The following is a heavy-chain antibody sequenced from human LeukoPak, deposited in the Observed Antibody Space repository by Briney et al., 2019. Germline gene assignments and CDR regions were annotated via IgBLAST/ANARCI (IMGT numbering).Heavy chain of an antibody. CDR2: IYYSGST. J-gene: IGHJ5*02. D-gene: IGHD1-7*01. CDR1: GGSVSGYY. V-gene: IGHV4-59*02. CDR3: ARDRDWNYWFDA. Sequence: PSETLSLTCTVSGGSVSGYYWNWIRQPPGKGLEWIAYIYYSGSTNYNPSLKSRVTISVDTSKNQFSLKLSSVTAADTAVYYCARDRDWNYWFDAWGQGTLVTVST.